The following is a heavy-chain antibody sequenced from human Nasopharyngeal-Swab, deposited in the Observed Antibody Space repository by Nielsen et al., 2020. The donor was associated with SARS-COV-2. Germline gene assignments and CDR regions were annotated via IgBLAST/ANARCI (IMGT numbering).Heavy chain of an antibody. J-gene: IGHJ3*02. CDR3: ARGLYYYGSGSHSYAFDI. CDR1: GFTFSSYG. D-gene: IGHD3-10*01. CDR2: IWYDGSNK. Sequence: GESLKISCAASGFTFSSYGMHWVRQAPGKGLEWVAVIWYDGSNKYYADSVKGQFTISRDNSKNTLYLQMNSLRAEDTAVYYCARGLYYYGSGSHSYAFDIWGQGTMVTVSS. V-gene: IGHV3-33*01.